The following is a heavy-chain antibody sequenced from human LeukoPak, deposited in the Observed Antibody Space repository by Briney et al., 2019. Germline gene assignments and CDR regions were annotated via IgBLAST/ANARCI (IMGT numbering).Heavy chain of an antibody. CDR1: GGTFSSYA. CDR2: IIPILGIA. J-gene: IGHJ4*02. Sequence: SVKVSCKASGGTFSSYAISWVRQAPGQGLEWMGGIIPILGIANYAQKFQGRVTITADKSTSTAYMELSSLRSEDTAVYYCARDLGGNPLDYWGQGTLVTVSS. CDR3: ARDLGGNPLDY. D-gene: IGHD4-23*01. V-gene: IGHV1-69*04.